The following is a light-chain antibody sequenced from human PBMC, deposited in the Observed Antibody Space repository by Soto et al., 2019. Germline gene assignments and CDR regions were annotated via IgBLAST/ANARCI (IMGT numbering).Light chain of an antibody. J-gene: IGLJ2*01. CDR1: SSDVGGYKY. Sequence: QSALTQPPSASGSPGQSVTISCTGTSSDVGGYKYVSWYQQHPGKAPKLMIYEVSKRPSGGPDRFSGSKSGNTASLTVSGLQAEDEADYYCSSYAGSNNVGFGGGTKLTVL. V-gene: IGLV2-8*01. CDR2: EVS. CDR3: SSYAGSNNVG.